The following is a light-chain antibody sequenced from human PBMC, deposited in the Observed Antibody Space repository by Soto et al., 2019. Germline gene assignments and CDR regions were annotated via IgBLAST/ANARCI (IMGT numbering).Light chain of an antibody. CDR2: AAS. CDR3: LQDYNYSRT. Sequence: AIQMTQSPSSLSASVGDRVTITCRASQGIRNDLDWYQQKPGKAPKLLIYAASSLQSGVPSRFSGSGSGTDFTLTISSLQPEDFATYYCLQDYNYSRTFGQGTKVDIK. CDR1: QGIRND. J-gene: IGKJ1*01. V-gene: IGKV1-6*01.